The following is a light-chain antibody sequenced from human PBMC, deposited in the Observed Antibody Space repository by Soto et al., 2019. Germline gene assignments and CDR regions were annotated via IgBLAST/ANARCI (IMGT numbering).Light chain of an antibody. V-gene: IGKV3-15*01. J-gene: IGKJ2*01. CDR3: QQYNNWYT. CDR2: GAS. Sequence: EIVMTQSPATLSVSPGERATISCRASQTVSNNLAWYQQKPGQAPRLLIYGASTRATGVPVRFSGSGSGTEFTFTISSLQSEDFAIYYCQQYNNWYTFGQGTKLEIK. CDR1: QTVSNN.